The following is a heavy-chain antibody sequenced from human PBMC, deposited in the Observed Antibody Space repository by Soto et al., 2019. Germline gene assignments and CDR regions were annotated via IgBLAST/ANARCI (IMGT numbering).Heavy chain of an antibody. CDR2: ISSSSSTI. V-gene: IGHV3-48*02. CDR3: ARLNSGYDYDWFDP. J-gene: IGHJ5*02. Sequence: PGGSLRLSCAASGFTFSSCSMNWVRQARGKGLEWVSYISSSSSTIYHADSVKGRFTISRDNAKNSLYLQMTSLRDEDTAVYYCARLNSGYDYDWFDPWGQGTLVTVSS. CDR1: GFTFSSCS. D-gene: IGHD5-12*01.